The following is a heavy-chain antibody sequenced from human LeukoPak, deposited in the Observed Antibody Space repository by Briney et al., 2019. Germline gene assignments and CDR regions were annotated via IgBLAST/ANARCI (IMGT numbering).Heavy chain of an antibody. CDR2: IYYSGST. J-gene: IGHJ3*02. D-gene: IGHD1-14*01. CDR1: GGSISDAAYY. CDR3: ARAGGSRPFGDVFDI. V-gene: IGHV4-31*03. Sequence: SETLSLTCTVSGGSISDAAYYWSWIRQHPGEGLKWIGYIYYSGSTSYNPSLKSRVTISVDTSKNQFSLKLTSVTAADTAVYYCARAGGSRPFGDVFDIWGQGTMVTVSS.